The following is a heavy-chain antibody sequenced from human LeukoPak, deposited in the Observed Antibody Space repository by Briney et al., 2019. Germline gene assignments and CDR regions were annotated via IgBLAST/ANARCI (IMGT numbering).Heavy chain of an antibody. Sequence: PGGSLRLSCAASGLTFSSYGMHWVRQAPGKGLEGVAVISYDGSNQYYAVSVKGRFTISRDNSKNTLYLQMNSLRPDDTAVYFCAKGSHYYDSGGYYIEYWGQGTLVAVSS. D-gene: IGHD3-22*01. V-gene: IGHV3-30*18. CDR2: ISYDGSNQ. J-gene: IGHJ4*02. CDR3: AKGSHYYDSGGYYIEY. CDR1: GLTFSSYG.